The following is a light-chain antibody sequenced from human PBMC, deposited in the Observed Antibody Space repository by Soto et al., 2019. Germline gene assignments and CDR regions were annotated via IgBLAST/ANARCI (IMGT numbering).Light chain of an antibody. CDR2: DAS. J-gene: IGKJ3*01. Sequence: EIVLTQSPATLSLSPGERATLSCRASQSVSSYLAWYQQKPGQAPRLLIYDASNRATGIPARFSGSGSGTDFTLTISSRQPADFAVYYCQQPSNWPLTFGPGTKVDIK. CDR1: QSVSSY. V-gene: IGKV3-11*01. CDR3: QQPSNWPLT.